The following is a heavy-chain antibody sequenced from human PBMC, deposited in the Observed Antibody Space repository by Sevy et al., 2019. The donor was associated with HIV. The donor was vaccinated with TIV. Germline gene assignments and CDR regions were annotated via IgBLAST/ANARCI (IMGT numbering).Heavy chain of an antibody. CDR3: ARDSSGAGTYDY. V-gene: IGHV3-53*01. CDR1: EFTVSSNY. Sequence: GGSLRLSCAASEFTVSSNYMSWVRQAPGKGLEWVSVIYSGGSTYYADSVKGRFTISRDNSKNTLYLQMNSLRAEDTAVYYCARDSSGAGTYDYWGQGTLVTVSS. CDR2: IYSGGST. J-gene: IGHJ4*02. D-gene: IGHD6-19*01.